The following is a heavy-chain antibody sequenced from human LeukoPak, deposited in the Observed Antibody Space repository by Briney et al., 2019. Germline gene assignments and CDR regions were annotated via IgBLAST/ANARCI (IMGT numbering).Heavy chain of an antibody. CDR1: GGSISSYY. D-gene: IGHD3-22*01. CDR3: AKPTKMYYYDSGALNY. J-gene: IGHJ4*02. Sequence: SETLSLTCTVSGGSISSYYWSWIRQPPGKGLEWIGNIYYSGSTNYNPSLKSRVTISADTSMNQFSLKLSSVTAADTAIYYCAKPTKMYYYDSGALNYWGPGTLVTVFS. CDR2: IYYSGST. V-gene: IGHV4-59*01.